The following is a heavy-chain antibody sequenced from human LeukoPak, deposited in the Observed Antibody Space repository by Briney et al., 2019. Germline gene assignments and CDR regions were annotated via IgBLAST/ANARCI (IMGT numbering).Heavy chain of an antibody. CDR2: IQYDESER. CDR3: ARQMMESPDYYYMDI. J-gene: IGHJ6*03. CDR1: GFIFSNYG. D-gene: IGHD3-16*01. V-gene: IGHV3-30*02. Sequence: PGGSLRLSCAASGFIFSNYGMHWVRQAPGKGLQWVAFIQYDESERFYADSVKGRFTISRDKSENTVHLQMNSLRAEDTALYHCARQMMESPDYYYMDIWGKGTSVTVSS.